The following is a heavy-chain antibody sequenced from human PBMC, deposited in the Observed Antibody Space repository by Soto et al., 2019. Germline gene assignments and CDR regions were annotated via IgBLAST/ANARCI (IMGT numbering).Heavy chain of an antibody. Sequence: SVTLSLTCAVSGGSLSSSQLWGWVRQSPGRGLEWIGEIYHSGSTNYNPSLYSRVTVSLDKSKNQFSLKLTSVTAADTAIYYCATREGLPDPFDIWGHGTMVTVSS. CDR2: IYHSGST. D-gene: IGHD1-26*01. J-gene: IGHJ3*02. CDR1: GGSLSSSQL. CDR3: ATREGLPDPFDI. V-gene: IGHV4-4*02.